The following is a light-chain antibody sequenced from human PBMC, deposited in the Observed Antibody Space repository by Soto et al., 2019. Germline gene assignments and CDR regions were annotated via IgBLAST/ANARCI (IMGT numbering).Light chain of an antibody. CDR2: GNS. J-gene: IGLJ3*02. Sequence: QSALTQPPSVSGAPGQRVTIACTGCSSNTGAGYDVHWYQQLPGTVPKLLIYGNSNRPSGVPDRFSGSKSGTSASLAITGLQAEDEADYYCHSYDSSLSGSVFGGGTKLTVL. CDR3: HSYDSSLSGSV. CDR1: SSNTGAGYD. V-gene: IGLV1-40*01.